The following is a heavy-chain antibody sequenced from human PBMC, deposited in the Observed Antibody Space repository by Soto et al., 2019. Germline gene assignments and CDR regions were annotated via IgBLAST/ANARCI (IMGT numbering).Heavy chain of an antibody. Sequence: SSETLSLTCTVSGGSIRSSSYYRGWIRKPPGKGLEWIGSIYYSGSTYYNPSLKSRVTISVDTSKNQFTLKLGSVTAADTVVYYCARHPATDWLFALYYYYGMDVWGQGTTVTVSS. J-gene: IGHJ6*02. D-gene: IGHD3-9*01. CDR3: ARHPATDWLFALYYYYGMDV. CDR1: GGSIRSSSYY. CDR2: IYYSGST. V-gene: IGHV4-39*01.